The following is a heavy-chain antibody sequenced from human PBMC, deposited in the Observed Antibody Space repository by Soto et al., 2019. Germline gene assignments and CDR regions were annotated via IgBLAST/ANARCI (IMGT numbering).Heavy chain of an antibody. Sequence: GGSLRLSCAASGFTFSSYAMSWVRQAPGKGLEWVSAISGSGGSTYYADPVKGRFTISRDNSKNTLYLQMNSLRAEDTAVYYCAKTIFGVVISSFGFDYWGQGTLVTVSS. J-gene: IGHJ4*02. V-gene: IGHV3-23*01. CDR1: GFTFSSYA. CDR2: ISGSGGST. CDR3: AKTIFGVVISSFGFDY. D-gene: IGHD3-3*01.